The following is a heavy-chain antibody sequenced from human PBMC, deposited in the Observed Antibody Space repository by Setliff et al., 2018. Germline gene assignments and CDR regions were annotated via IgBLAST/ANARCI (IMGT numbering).Heavy chain of an antibody. J-gene: IGHJ5*01. Sequence: PGGSLRLSCVVSGFSVSNDFMGWVRQAPGKGLEWVSVIYNRGHTYYADSVKGRFTISRDSSKNTLYLQTNSLTAEDTAMYYCARDRGGTNPWFDSWGQGTLVTVSS. CDR2: IYNRGHT. CDR3: ARDRGGTNPWFDS. V-gene: IGHV3-53*01. CDR1: GFSVSNDF. D-gene: IGHD3-10*01.